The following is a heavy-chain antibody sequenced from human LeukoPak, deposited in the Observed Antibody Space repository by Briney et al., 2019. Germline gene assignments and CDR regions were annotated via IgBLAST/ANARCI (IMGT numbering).Heavy chain of an antibody. CDR3: ARGGTVVRGADDAFDI. D-gene: IGHD3-10*01. CDR1: GYTLTAYY. Sequence: ASVKVSCKASGYTLTAYYMHWVRQAPGQGLEWMGWINPTSGGTNYAQKFQGRVNMTRDTSISTAYMELTRLRSDDTAVYYCARGGTVVRGADDAFDIWGQGTMVTVS. J-gene: IGHJ3*02. V-gene: IGHV1-2*02. CDR2: INPTSGGT.